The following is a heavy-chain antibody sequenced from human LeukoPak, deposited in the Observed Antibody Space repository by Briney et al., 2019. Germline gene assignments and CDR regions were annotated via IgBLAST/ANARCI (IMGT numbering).Heavy chain of an antibody. D-gene: IGHD3-22*01. V-gene: IGHV3-30-3*01. Sequence: GGSLRLSCAASGFTFSSYAMHWVRQAPGKGLEWVAVISYDGSNKYYADSVKGRFTISRDNSKNTLYLQMNSLRAEDTAVYYCARGEVSDSSGYYFDYWGQGTLVTVSS. J-gene: IGHJ4*02. CDR2: ISYDGSNK. CDR3: ARGEVSDSSGYYFDY. CDR1: GFTFSSYA.